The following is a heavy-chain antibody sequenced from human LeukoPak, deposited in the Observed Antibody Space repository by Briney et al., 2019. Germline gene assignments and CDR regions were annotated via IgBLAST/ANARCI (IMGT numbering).Heavy chain of an antibody. V-gene: IGHV1-8*01. CDR2: MNPNSGNT. J-gene: IGHJ4*02. CDR1: GGTFSRYS. D-gene: IGHD2-15*01. CDR3: ARRLRYCSGGSCYQLFGY. Sequence: ASVKVSCKASGGTFSRYSISWVRQAPGQGLEWMGWMNPNSGNTGYAQKFQGRVTMTRNTSISTAYMELSSLRSEDTAVYYCARRLRYCSGGSCYQLFGYWGQGTLVTVSS.